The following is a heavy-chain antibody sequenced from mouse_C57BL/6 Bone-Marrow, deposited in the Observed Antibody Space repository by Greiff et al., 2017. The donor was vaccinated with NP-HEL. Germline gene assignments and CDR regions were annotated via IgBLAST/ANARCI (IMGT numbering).Heavy chain of an antibody. V-gene: IGHV5-12*01. CDR1: GFTFSDYY. CDR3: ARQGWDY. CDR2: ISNGGGST. D-gene: IGHD1-1*02. Sequence: DVKLVESGGGLVQPGGSLKLSCAASGFTFSDYYMYWVRQTPEKRLEWVAYISNGGGSTYYPDTVKGRFTISRDNANNTLYLQLSRLKSEDTAMYYCARQGWDYWGQGTTLTVSS. J-gene: IGHJ2*01.